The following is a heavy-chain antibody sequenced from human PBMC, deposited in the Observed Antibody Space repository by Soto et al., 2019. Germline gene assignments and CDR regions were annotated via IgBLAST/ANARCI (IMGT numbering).Heavy chain of an antibody. Sequence: EVQLVETGGGLIQPGGSLRLSCAASGFTVSSNYMSWVRQAPGKGLEWVSVIYSGGSTYYADSVKGRFTISRDNSKNTLYLQMNSLRAEDTAVYYCARVRYDYLWGSYGDVWGQGPTVTVSS. CDR1: GFTVSSNY. J-gene: IGHJ6*02. V-gene: IGHV3-53*02. CDR3: ARVRYDYLWGSYGDV. D-gene: IGHD3-16*01. CDR2: IYSGGST.